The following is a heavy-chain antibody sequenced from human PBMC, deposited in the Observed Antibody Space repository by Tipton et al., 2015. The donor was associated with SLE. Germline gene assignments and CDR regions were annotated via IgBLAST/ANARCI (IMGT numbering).Heavy chain of an antibody. J-gene: IGHJ3*01. V-gene: IGHV4-4*07. CDR3: ARVGTSGTAGPTDFDV. D-gene: IGHD1-1*01. CDR1: GGSISSYY. Sequence: TLSLTCTVSGGSISSYYWSWIRQPAGGGLEWIGRIYTNENTNYNPSLKSRVTISVDTSKNQFSLKVNFVTAADTAVYYCARVGTSGTAGPTDFDVWGQGTMVTVSS. CDR2: IYTNENT.